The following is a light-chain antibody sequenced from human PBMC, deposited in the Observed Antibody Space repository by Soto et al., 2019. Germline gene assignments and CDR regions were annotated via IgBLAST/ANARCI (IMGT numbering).Light chain of an antibody. CDR1: QSVSSNY. Sequence: EIVLTQSPGTPSVSPGERVTLSCRASQSVSSNYLAWYQQRPGQAPRLLIFGASYRATGIPDRFSGSGSGTDFTLTISRLEPEDFAVYYCQQYSNSPPEFTFGPGTKVDSK. J-gene: IGKJ3*01. CDR3: QQYSNSPPEFT. CDR2: GAS. V-gene: IGKV3-20*01.